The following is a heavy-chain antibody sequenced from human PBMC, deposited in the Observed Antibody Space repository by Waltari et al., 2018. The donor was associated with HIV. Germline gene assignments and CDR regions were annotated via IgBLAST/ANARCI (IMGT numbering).Heavy chain of an antibody. D-gene: IGHD3-16*01. CDR3: AREGFGFDY. Sequence: QVQLVQSGAEVKKPGASVKVSCKSSGYTFSDYYTHWVRQAPGQGLEWMGWIDPNSGGTNYAQKFQGRVTMTRDTSTSTAYMELSRLRSDDTAVYYCAREGFGFDYWGQGTLVTVSS. J-gene: IGHJ4*02. V-gene: IGHV1-2*02. CDR2: IDPNSGGT. CDR1: GYTFSDYY.